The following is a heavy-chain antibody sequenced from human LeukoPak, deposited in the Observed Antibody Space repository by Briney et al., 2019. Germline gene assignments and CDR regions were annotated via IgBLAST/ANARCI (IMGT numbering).Heavy chain of an antibody. Sequence: SETLSLTCAVYGGSFSGYYWSWIRQPPGKGLNKIGKFNHSGSTNYNPSLKSRVTISVDTSKNQFSLKLSSVTAADTAVYYCARSGYGSGRGRRFLDYWGQGTLVTVSS. CDR2: FNHSGST. CDR1: GGSFSGYY. D-gene: IGHD3-10*01. V-gene: IGHV4-34*01. CDR3: ARSGYGSGRGRRFLDY. J-gene: IGHJ4*02.